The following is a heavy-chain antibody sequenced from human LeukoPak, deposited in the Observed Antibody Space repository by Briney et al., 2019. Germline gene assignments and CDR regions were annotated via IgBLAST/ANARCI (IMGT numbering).Heavy chain of an antibody. CDR2: ISGSGGST. J-gene: IGHJ4*02. CDR3: ARGSGSSWYADY. Sequence: GGSLRLSCAASGFTFSSYGMSWVRQAPGKGLEWVSAISGSGGSTYYADSVKGRFTISRDNAKNSLYLQMNSLRAEDTAVYYCARGSGSSWYADYWGQGTLVTVSS. V-gene: IGHV3-23*01. D-gene: IGHD6-13*01. CDR1: GFTFSSYG.